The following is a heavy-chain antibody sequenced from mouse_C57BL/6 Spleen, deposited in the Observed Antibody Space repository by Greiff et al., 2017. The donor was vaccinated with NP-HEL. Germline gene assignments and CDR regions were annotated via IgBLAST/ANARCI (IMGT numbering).Heavy chain of an antibody. CDR1: GYTFTSYW. Sequence: QVQLKQSGAELVRPGSSVKLSCKASGYTFTSYWMHWVKQRPIQGLEWIGNIDPSDSETHYNQKFKDKATLTVDKSSSTAYMQLSSLTSEDSAVYYCARLGPLDGYYGFAYWGQGTLVTVSA. CDR2: IDPSDSET. CDR3: ARLGPLDGYYGFAY. J-gene: IGHJ3*01. D-gene: IGHD2-3*01. V-gene: IGHV1-52*01.